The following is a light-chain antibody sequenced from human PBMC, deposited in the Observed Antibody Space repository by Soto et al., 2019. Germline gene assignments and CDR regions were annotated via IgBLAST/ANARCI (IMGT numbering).Light chain of an antibody. Sequence: NFMLTQPHSVSESPGKTLTISCTGSSGSIASNYVHWYQQRPGSAPITVIYADNERPSGVPDRFSGSIDRSSNSASLTISGLRAEDEADYYCQSHDGITLVFGTGTKLTVL. CDR1: SGSIASNY. CDR3: QSHDGITLV. J-gene: IGLJ1*01. V-gene: IGLV6-57*02. CDR2: ADN.